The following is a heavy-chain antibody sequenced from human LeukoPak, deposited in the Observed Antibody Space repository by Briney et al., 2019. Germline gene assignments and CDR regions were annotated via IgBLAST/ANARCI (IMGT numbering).Heavy chain of an antibody. CDR3: ARDEDVDTPMSYYFDY. CDR2: INPSGGST. V-gene: IGHV1-46*01. D-gene: IGHD5-18*01. J-gene: IGHJ4*02. Sequence: ASVKVSCKASGYTFTSYYMHWVRQAPGQGLEWMGIINPSGGSTSYAQKFQGRVTMTRDTSTSTVYMELSSLRSEDTAVYYCARDEDVDTPMSYYFDYWGQGTPVTVSS. CDR1: GYTFTSYY.